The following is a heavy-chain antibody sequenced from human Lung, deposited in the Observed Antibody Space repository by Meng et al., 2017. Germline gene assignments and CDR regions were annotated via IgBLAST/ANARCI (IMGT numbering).Heavy chain of an antibody. D-gene: IGHD2-15*01. J-gene: IGHJ4*02. Sequence: EVQLVESGGGLVKPGGSLGRSCAASGFTFSSYSMNWVRQPAWKGLEWFSSISSSSTYADSVKGRLTISRDNAKNSLYLQMNSLRAEDTAVYYCARGRVVVAATPSDYWGQGTLVTVSS. CDR2: ISSSST. CDR1: GFTFSSYS. CDR3: ARGRVVVAATPSDY. V-gene: IGHV3-21*01.